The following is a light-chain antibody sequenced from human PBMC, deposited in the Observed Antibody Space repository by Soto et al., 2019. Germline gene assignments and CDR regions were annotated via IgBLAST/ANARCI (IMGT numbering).Light chain of an antibody. CDR2: GAS. J-gene: IGKJ5*01. Sequence: EIVLTQSPGTLSLSPGERATLSCRASQSVSSSYLAWYQQKPGQAPRLLIYGASSRATGIPVRFSGSGSGTDFTLTISRLEPEDFAVYYCQQYGSSRPITFGQGTRLEMK. CDR3: QQYGSSRPIT. V-gene: IGKV3-20*01. CDR1: QSVSSSY.